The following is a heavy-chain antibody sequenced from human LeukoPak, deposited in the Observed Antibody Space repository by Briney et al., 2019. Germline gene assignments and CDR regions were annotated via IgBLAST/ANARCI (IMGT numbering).Heavy chain of an antibody. J-gene: IGHJ4*02. CDR2: ISYDGNSQ. Sequence: PGGSLRLSCAASGFTFSNYAIHWVRQAPGKGLEWVAAISYDGNSQHYAAPVKGRFTISRDNSKNTVYLQINTLRTDDAAIYYCAKRYRTLATSALLLNWGQGTLVTVSS. D-gene: IGHD1-1*01. V-gene: IGHV3-30*18. CDR3: AKRYRTLATSALLLN. CDR1: GFTFSNYA.